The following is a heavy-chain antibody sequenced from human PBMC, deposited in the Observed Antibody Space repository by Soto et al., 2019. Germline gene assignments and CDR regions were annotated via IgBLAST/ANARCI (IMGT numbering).Heavy chain of an antibody. CDR1: GFTFSSHG. CDR2: IWYDGTNK. V-gene: IGHV3-33*01. J-gene: IGHJ4*02. CDR3: ARWGDNKVFDY. Sequence: QVQLVESGGGVVQPGRSLRLSCGACGFTFSSHGMHWVREAPGKGLEWVAVIWYDGTNKYYADSVKGRFTISRDNSRNTVSLQMNSLRVEDTAVYYCARWGDNKVFDYWGQGTLVSVSS. D-gene: IGHD3-10*01.